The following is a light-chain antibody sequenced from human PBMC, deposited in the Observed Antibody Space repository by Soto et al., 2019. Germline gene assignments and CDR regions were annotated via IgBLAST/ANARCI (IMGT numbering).Light chain of an antibody. V-gene: IGKV3-20*01. Sequence: EIVMTQSPSTLPGLQAGRATLSCRAHPDGPSNYLAWYHQTPRQAPRLLIYRTSTRATGIPDRFSGSGSGTDFTLTISRLEPEDFVVYYCQQTRSAITFGQGTRLEIK. CDR2: RTS. CDR1: PDGPSNY. J-gene: IGKJ5*01. CDR3: QQTRSAIT.